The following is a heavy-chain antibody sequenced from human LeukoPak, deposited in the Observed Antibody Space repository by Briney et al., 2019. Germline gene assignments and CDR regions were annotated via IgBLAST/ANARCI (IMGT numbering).Heavy chain of an antibody. V-gene: IGHV1-2*02. J-gene: IGHJ4*02. Sequence: GASVNVSCKASGYTFTGDYMRWVRQAPGQGREWIGGINPNSGGTNYAQKFQGGSTMTRDTSISTAYMELSRLRSDDTAVYYCASLGAPFEEGGYYFDYWGQGPLVTVSS. CDR1: GYTFTGDY. CDR2: INPNSGGT. D-gene: IGHD3-22*01. CDR3: ASLGAPFEEGGYYFDY.